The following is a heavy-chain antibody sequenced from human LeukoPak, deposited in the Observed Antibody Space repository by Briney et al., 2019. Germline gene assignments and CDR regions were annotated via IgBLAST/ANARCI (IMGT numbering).Heavy chain of an antibody. D-gene: IGHD3-3*01. CDR2: INHSGST. CDR1: GGSFSGYY. J-gene: IGHJ6*03. Sequence: SETLSLTCAVYGGSFSGYYWSWIRRPPGKGLEWIGEINHSGSTNYNPSLKSRVTISVDTSKNQFSLKLSSVTAADTAVYYCARCGKKNYDFWSGHYYYYYMDVWGKGTTVTVSS. V-gene: IGHV4-34*01. CDR3: ARCGKKNYDFWSGHYYYYYMDV.